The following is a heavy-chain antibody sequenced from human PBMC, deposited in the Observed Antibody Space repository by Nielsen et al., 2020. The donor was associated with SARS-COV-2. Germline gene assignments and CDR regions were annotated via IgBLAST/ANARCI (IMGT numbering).Heavy chain of an antibody. CDR2: IIPILGIA. CDR3: ARDLNRTYYYGSGSYSLFNWFDP. J-gene: IGHJ5*02. D-gene: IGHD3-10*01. CDR1: GGTFSSYA. V-gene: IGHV1-69*04. Sequence: SVKVSCKASGGTFSSYAISWVRQAPGQGLEWMGRIIPILGIANYAQKFQGRVTITRDTSASTAYMELSSLRSEDTAVYHCARDLNRTYYYGSGSYSLFNWFDPWGQGTLVTVSS.